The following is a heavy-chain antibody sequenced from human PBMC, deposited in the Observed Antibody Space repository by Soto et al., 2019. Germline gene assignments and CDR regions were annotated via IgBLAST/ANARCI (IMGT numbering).Heavy chain of an antibody. CDR2: INTGNSNT. CDR1: GYTFIRDA. J-gene: IGHJ6*02. Sequence: ASVKVSCKAAGYTFIRDAIHWARQAPGQRLEWMGWINTGNSNTKYSQKFQGRVTITRDTFASTAYMELSSLRSEDTAVYFCARGIPVADYYGMDVWGQGTTVTVSS. V-gene: IGHV1-3*04. CDR3: ARGIPVADYYGMDV. D-gene: IGHD2-15*01.